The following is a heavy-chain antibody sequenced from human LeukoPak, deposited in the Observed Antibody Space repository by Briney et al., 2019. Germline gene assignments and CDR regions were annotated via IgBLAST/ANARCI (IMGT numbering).Heavy chain of an antibody. V-gene: IGHV4-59*08. D-gene: IGHD2-2*02. Sequence: PSETLSLTCTVSGGSISSYYWSWLRQPPGKGLEWIGYIYYSGSTNYNPSLKSRVTISVDTSKNQFSLKLSSVTAADTAPYYCARGITAIKYYFDYWGQGTLVTVSS. J-gene: IGHJ4*02. CDR3: ARGITAIKYYFDY. CDR2: IYYSGST. CDR1: GGSISSYY.